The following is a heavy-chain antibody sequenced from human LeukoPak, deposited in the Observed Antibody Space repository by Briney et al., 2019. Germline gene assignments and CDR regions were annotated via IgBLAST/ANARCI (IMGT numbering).Heavy chain of an antibody. D-gene: IGHD6-13*01. CDR1: GYTFTSYG. CDR3: ARERSSFPYYYYYGMDV. V-gene: IGHV1-18*01. J-gene: IGHJ6*02. CDR2: ISAYNGNI. Sequence: ASVKVSCKASGYTFTSYGISWVRQAPGQGLEWMGWISAYNGNINYAQKLQGRVTMTTDTSTSTAYMELRSLRSDDTAVYYCARERSSFPYYYYYGMDVWGQGTTVTVSS.